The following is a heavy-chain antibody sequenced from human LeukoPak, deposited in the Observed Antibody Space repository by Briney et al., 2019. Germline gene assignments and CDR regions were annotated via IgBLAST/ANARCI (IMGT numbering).Heavy chain of an antibody. CDR2: MNPNSGNT. Sequence: ASVKVSCKASGYTFTSYDINWVRQATGQGLEWMGWMNPNSGNTGYAQKFQGRVTITRNTSISTAYMELSSLRSEDTAVYYCARGRYCSSTSCLFYYYYGMDVWGQGTTVTVSS. J-gene: IGHJ6*02. CDR3: ARGRYCSSTSCLFYYYYGMDV. V-gene: IGHV1-8*01. CDR1: GYTFTSYD. D-gene: IGHD2-2*01.